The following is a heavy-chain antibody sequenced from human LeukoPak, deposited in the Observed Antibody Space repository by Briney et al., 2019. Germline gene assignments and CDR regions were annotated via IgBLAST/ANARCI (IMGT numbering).Heavy chain of an antibody. CDR2: ISGGGGST. CDR3: AKDWALTGYYSPVDY. CDR1: GFTFSSYA. Sequence: GGSLRLSCAASGFTFSSYAMSWVRQAPGKGLEWVSAISGGGGSTYYADSVKGRFTISRDNSKNTLYLQMNSLRAEDTAVYYCAKDWALTGYYSPVDYWGQGTLVTVSS. J-gene: IGHJ4*02. V-gene: IGHV3-23*01. D-gene: IGHD3-9*01.